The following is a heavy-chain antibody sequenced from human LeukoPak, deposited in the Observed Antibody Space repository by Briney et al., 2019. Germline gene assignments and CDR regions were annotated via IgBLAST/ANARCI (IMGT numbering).Heavy chain of an antibody. J-gene: IGHJ4*02. V-gene: IGHV4-59*01. CDR2: IYYSGST. CDR1: GSSISSYY. D-gene: IGHD3-22*01. CDR3: ARGKYYYDSSGYYFIDY. Sequence: PSETLSLTCTVSGSSISSYYWSWIRQPPGKGLEWIGYIYYSGSTNYNPSLKSRVTISVDTSKNQFSLKLSSVTAADTAVYYCARGKYYYDSSGYYFIDYWGQGTLVTVSS.